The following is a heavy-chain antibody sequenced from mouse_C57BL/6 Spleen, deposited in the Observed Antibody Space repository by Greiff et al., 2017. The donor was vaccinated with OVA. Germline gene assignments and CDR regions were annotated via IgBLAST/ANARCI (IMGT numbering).Heavy chain of an antibody. CDR1: GYAFSSYW. V-gene: IGHV1-80*01. CDR2: IYPGDGDT. CDR3: ARITTVADFDY. Sequence: QVHVKQSGAELVKPGASVKISCKASGYAFSSYWMNWVKQRPGKGLEWIGQIYPGDGDTNYNGKFKGKATLTADKSSSTAYMQLSSLTSEDSAVYFCARITTVADFDYWGQGTTLTVSS. J-gene: IGHJ2*01. D-gene: IGHD1-1*01.